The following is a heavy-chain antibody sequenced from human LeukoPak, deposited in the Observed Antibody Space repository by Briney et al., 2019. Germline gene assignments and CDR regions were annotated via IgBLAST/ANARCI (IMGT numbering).Heavy chain of an antibody. Sequence: ASMKVSCNTSGYTFTDSYIHWVRQAPGQGLEWMGWINPKSGVTNYAQKFQGRVTLTSDTSVSTAYMDLSSLASGDTAAYYCARALGNYYDSTVYQAYWGQGQLVTVSS. J-gene: IGHJ4*02. CDR1: GYTFTDSY. V-gene: IGHV1-2*02. CDR2: INPKSGVT. D-gene: IGHD3-22*01. CDR3: ARALGNYYDSTVYQAY.